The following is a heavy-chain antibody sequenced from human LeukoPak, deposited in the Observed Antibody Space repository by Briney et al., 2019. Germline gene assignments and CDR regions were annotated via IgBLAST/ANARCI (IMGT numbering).Heavy chain of an antibody. Sequence: GGSLRLSCAASGFTFSTYINWVRQAPGKGLEWVSSISSSSSYIYYADSVKGRFTISRDNSKNTLYLQMNSLRAEDTAVYYCAKDYYDSSGNDAFDIWGQGTMVTVSS. J-gene: IGHJ3*02. D-gene: IGHD3-22*01. CDR1: GFTFSTYI. CDR2: ISSSSSYI. V-gene: IGHV3-21*01. CDR3: AKDYYDSSGNDAFDI.